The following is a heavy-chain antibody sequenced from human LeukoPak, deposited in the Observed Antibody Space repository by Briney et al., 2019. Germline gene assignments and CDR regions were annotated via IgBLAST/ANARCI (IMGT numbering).Heavy chain of an antibody. J-gene: IGHJ3*02. CDR3: ASIREGVCSSTICYREACDI. Sequence: SQTLSLTCTVSGASISSSSYYWGWLRQPPGSGLEWFGTIYYSGSTYYNPSLNSRVTISVDTSKNQFSLKLSSVTAADTAVYYCASIREGVCSSTICYREACDIWGQGTMVTVSS. V-gene: IGHV4-39*07. D-gene: IGHD2-2*02. CDR2: IYYSGST. CDR1: GASISSSSYY.